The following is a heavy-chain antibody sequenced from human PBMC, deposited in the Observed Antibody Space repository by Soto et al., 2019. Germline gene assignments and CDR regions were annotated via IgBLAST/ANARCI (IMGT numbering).Heavy chain of an antibody. CDR2: IYWDDSK. J-gene: IGHJ4*02. CDR1: GFSLSTSGVG. V-gene: IGHV2-5*02. CDR3: AHKGPEDWPLDY. D-gene: IGHD3-9*01. Sequence: QITLKESGPTLVRPTQTLTLTCAFSGFSLSTSGVGVGWIRQPPGKALEWLAVIYWDDSKHYSPSLRSRLTITKHTSKKQVVLTIPNMDPIDTGTYYCAHKGPEDWPLDYWGQGTLVTVSS.